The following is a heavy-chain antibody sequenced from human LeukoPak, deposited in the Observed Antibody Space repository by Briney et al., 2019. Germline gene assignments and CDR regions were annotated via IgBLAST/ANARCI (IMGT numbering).Heavy chain of an antibody. D-gene: IGHD3/OR15-3a*01. V-gene: IGHV4-61*02. CDR2: IYTSGST. J-gene: IGHJ4*02. Sequence: SQTLSLTCTVSGGSISSGSYYWSWIRQPAGKGLEWIGRIYTSGSTNYNPPLKSRVTISVDTSKNQFSLKLSSVTAADTAVYYCARDLGLQSDYWGQGTLVTVSS. CDR1: GGSISSGSYY. CDR3: ARDLGLQSDY.